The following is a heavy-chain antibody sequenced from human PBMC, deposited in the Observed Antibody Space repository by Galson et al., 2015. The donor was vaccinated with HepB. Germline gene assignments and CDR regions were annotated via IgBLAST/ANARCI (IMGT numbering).Heavy chain of an antibody. Sequence: SLRLSCAASGFFFRAYGFHWVRQAPGKGLEWVAVIWDDGKTKFYVDSVEGRFIVSRDNFKNTVYLEMNSLRVDDTAVYYCATFCGGECPPYEYWGQGTQVTVSS. D-gene: IGHD2-21*01. J-gene: IGHJ4*02. V-gene: IGHV3-30*12. CDR3: ATFCGGECPPYEY. CDR2: IWDDGKTK. CDR1: GFFFRAYG.